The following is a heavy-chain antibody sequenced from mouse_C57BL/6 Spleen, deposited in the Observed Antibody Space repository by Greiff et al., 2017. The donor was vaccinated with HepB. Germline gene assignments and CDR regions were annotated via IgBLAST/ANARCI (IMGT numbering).Heavy chain of an antibody. CDR3: ARPHYGSSYGFAY. V-gene: IGHV1-52*01. J-gene: IGHJ3*01. D-gene: IGHD1-1*01. Sequence: VQLQQPGAELVRPGSSVKLSCKASGYTFTSYWMHWVKQRPIQGLEWIGNIDPSDSETHYNQKFKDKATLTVDKSSSTAYMQLSSLTSEDSAVSYCARPHYGSSYGFAYWGQGTLVTVSA. CDR2: IDPSDSET. CDR1: GYTFTSYW.